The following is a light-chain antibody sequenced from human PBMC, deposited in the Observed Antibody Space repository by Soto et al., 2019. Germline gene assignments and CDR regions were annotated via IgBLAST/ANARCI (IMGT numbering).Light chain of an antibody. J-gene: IGLJ1*01. CDR1: SSDIGGYNY. Sequence: QSVLPQPASVSGSPGQSITISCTGTSSDIGGYNYVSWYQQHPGKAPKLIINYVTNRPSGVSNRFSGSKSGNTASLTISGLQADDEGDYYCSSYTSTASYVFGTGTKVTVL. V-gene: IGLV2-14*03. CDR3: SSYTSTASYV. CDR2: YVT.